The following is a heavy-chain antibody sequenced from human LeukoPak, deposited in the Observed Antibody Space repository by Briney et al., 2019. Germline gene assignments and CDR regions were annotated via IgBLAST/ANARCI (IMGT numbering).Heavy chain of an antibody. J-gene: IGHJ4*02. CDR3: ARATTVTLVSVCDY. D-gene: IGHD4-17*01. CDR2: INSDGSST. CDR1: GFTFINYW. Sequence: PGGSLRLSCAASGFTFINYWMVWVRQAPGKGLLCFSRINSDGSSTTYAHSVKGRYTISRENAKNTVYLQEHSLRPEHRAVYYFARATTVTLVSVCDYWGQGTLVTVSS. V-gene: IGHV3-74*01.